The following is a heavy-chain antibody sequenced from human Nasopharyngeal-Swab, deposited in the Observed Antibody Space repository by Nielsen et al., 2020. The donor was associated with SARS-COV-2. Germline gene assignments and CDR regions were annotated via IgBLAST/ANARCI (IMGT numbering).Heavy chain of an antibody. Sequence: GESLKISCAASGFTFSRYWMHWVRQAPGEGPVWVSRINGDASITAYADSVRGRFTISRDNAKDTVYLQMNSLRAEDTAVYYCASEHPAEYALDVWGLGTTVTVSS. CDR3: ASEHPAEYALDV. J-gene: IGHJ6*02. CDR1: GFTFSRYW. V-gene: IGHV3-74*01. CDR2: INGDASIT.